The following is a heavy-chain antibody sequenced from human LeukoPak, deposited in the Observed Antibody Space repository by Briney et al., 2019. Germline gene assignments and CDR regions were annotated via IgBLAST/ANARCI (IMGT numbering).Heavy chain of an antibody. J-gene: IGHJ6*03. Sequence: ASVKVSCKASGYTFTGYYFHWVRQAPGQGLEWMGWINPNTAGTNYAQKFLGGVTLTWDTSISTAYMELNRLTSDDTAVYYCATPAGGYRAGHYYYMGVWGKGTSVTVSS. CDR1: GYTFTGYY. D-gene: IGHD6-25*01. V-gene: IGHV1-2*02. CDR2: INPNTAGT. CDR3: ATPAGGYRAGHYYYMGV.